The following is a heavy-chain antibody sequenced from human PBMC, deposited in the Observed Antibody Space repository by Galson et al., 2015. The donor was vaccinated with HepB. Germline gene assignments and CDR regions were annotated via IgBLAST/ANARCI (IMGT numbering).Heavy chain of an antibody. CDR3: ASEYLGYCSSTSCPPPKYYFDY. D-gene: IGHD2-2*01. Sequence: SVKVSCKASGGTFSSYAISWVRQAPGQGLEWMGGIIPIFGIANYAQKFQGRVTITADESTSTAYMELSSLRSEDTAVYYCASEYLGYCSSTSCPPPKYYFDYWGQGTLVTVSS. J-gene: IGHJ4*02. CDR2: IIPIFGIA. CDR1: GGTFSSYA. V-gene: IGHV1-69*13.